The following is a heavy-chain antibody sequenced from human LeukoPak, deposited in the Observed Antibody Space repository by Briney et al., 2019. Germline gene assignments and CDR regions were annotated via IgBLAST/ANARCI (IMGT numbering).Heavy chain of an antibody. J-gene: IGHJ6*03. D-gene: IGHD1-26*01. CDR3: ARVNSGSYSYYYYYYMDV. V-gene: IGHV3-21*01. CDR1: GLTFSSYA. Sequence: GGSLRLSCAASGLTFSSYAMSWVRQAPGKGLEWVSSISSSSSYIYYADSVKGRFTISRDNAKNSLYLQMNSLRAEDTAVYYCARVNSGSYSYYYYYYMDVWGKGTTVTVSS. CDR2: ISSSSSYI.